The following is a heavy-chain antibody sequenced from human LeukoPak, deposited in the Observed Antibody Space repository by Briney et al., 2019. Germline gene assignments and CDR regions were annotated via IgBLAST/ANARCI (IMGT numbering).Heavy chain of an antibody. J-gene: IGHJ4*02. CDR3: ARGYCSGGSCYYFDY. CDR2: IYSGGST. V-gene: IGHV3-53*01. CDR1: GFTVSSNY. Sequence: PGGSLRLSCAASGFTVSSNYMSWVRQAPGKGLEWVSVIYSGGSTYYADSVKSRFTISRDNSKNTLYLQMNSLRAEDTAVYYCARGYCSGGSCYYFDYWGQGTLVTVSS. D-gene: IGHD2-15*01.